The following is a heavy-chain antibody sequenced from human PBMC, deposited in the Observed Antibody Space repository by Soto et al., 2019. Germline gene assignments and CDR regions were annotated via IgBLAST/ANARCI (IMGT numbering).Heavy chain of an antibody. CDR1: GFTFSSYA. CDR2: ISSSGGST. D-gene: IGHD4-4*01. CDR3: AKEGRNYVGWGWFAP. V-gene: IGHV3-23*01. J-gene: IGHJ5*02. Sequence: EVQLLESGGGLVQPGGSLRLSCAASGFTFSSYAMSWVRQAPGKGLEWVSAISSSGGSTYYADSVKGRFTISRDNSKNTLYLQMKSLRAEDTAVYYCAKEGRNYVGWGWFAPWGQGTLVTVSS.